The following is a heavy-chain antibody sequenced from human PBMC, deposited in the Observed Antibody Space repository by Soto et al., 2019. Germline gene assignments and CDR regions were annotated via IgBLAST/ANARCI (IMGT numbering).Heavy chain of an antibody. CDR1: GGSISSYY. CDR2: IYYSGST. CDR3: ASGERAGRHYFDY. J-gene: IGHJ4*02. Sequence: PSETLSLTCTVSGGSISSYYWSWIRQPPGKGLEWIGYIYYSGSTNYNPSLRSRVTISVDTSKNQFPLKLSSVTAADTAVYYCASGERAGRHYFDYWGQGTLVTVSS. D-gene: IGHD6-13*01. V-gene: IGHV4-59*01.